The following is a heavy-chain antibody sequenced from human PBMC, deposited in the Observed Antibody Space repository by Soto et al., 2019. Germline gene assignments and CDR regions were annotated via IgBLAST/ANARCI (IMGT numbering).Heavy chain of an antibody. V-gene: IGHV1-18*01. CDR2: ISAYNDNT. CDR3: ARGGLGEFVSNFDY. J-gene: IGHJ4*02. D-gene: IGHD3-16*01. CDR1: GFTFTSYA. Sequence: GASVKVSCKASGFTFTSYAISWVRQAPGQGLEWMGWISAYNDNTNYAQKLQGRVTMTTDTSTSTAYMELRSLRSDDTAVYYCARGGLGEFVSNFDYWGQGILVTVSS.